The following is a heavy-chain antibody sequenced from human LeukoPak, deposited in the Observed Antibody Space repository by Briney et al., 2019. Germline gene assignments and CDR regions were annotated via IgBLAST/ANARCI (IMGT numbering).Heavy chain of an antibody. V-gene: IGHV1-2*02. CDR3: AREYTDIVVVVAATPGWFDP. CDR1: GYTFTGYY. D-gene: IGHD2-15*01. Sequence: ASVKVSCKASGYTFTGYYMHWVRQAPGQGLEWMGWINPNSGGTNYAQKFQGRVTMTRDTSISTAYMELSRLRSEDTAVYYCAREYTDIVVVVAATPGWFDPWGQGTLVTVSS. CDR2: INPNSGGT. J-gene: IGHJ5*02.